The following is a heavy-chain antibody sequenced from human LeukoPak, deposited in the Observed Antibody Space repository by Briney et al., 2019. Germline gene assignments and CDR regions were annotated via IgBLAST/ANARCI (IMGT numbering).Heavy chain of an antibody. D-gene: IGHD6-13*01. V-gene: IGHV3-7*01. CDR3: ARDPIAAAGTDYDY. CDR1: GFTFSSYW. J-gene: IGHJ4*02. Sequence: GGSLRLSCAASGFTFSSYWMSWVRQAPGKGLEWVANIKQDGSEKYYVDSVKCRFTISRDNAKNSLYLQMNSLRAEDTAVYYCARDPIAAAGTDYDYWGQGTLVTVSS. CDR2: IKQDGSEK.